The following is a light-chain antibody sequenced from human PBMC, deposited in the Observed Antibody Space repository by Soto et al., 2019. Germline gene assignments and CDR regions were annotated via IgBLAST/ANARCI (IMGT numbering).Light chain of an antibody. CDR3: WSYAGSPRYV. J-gene: IGLJ1*01. CDR1: SSDVGRYNY. V-gene: IGLV2-11*01. CDR2: DVS. Sequence: QSALTQPRSVSGSPGQSVTISCTGTSSDVGRYNYVSWYQQHPGKAPKVMIYDVSERPSGVPDRFSGSKSGNTASLTISGLQAEDEADDYCWSYAGSPRYVFGTGTKLTVL.